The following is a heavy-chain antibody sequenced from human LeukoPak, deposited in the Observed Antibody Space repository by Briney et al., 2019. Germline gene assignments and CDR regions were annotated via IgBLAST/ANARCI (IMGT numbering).Heavy chain of an antibody. CDR3: ARLQGGSGWYYFDY. D-gene: IGHD6-19*01. Sequence: GGSLRLSCTASGFTFDAFTMNWVRQAPGKGLEWVSSISTSSSYIYYADSLKGRFTISRDNAKYSLYLQMNSLRAEDTAVYYCARLQGGSGWYYFDYWGQGTLVTVSS. J-gene: IGHJ4*02. V-gene: IGHV3-21*01. CDR1: GFTFDAFT. CDR2: ISTSSSYI.